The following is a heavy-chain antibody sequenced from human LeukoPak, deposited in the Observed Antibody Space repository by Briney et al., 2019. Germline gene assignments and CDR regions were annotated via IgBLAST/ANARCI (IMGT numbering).Heavy chain of an antibody. CDR1: GGSIHIYY. J-gene: IGHJ4*02. D-gene: IGHD2-2*01. Sequence: SETLSLTCTVSGGSIHIYYWSWIRQPPGKGLEWIGCIYYTGSTEYHPSLKSRVTISLDTSKNQFSLKLTSVTAADTAVYYCARVYQSAEYYFDYWGQGNLVSVSS. CDR2: IYYTGST. V-gene: IGHV4-59*01. CDR3: ARVYQSAEYYFDY.